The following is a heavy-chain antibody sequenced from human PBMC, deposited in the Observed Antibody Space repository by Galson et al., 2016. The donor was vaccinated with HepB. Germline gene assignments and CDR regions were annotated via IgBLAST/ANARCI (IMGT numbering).Heavy chain of an antibody. J-gene: IGHJ5*02. Sequence: ETLSLTCTVSGAPINSRNWWSWVRQPPGKGLEWIGEVHHTGRTHYNPSLKSRVFISVDKTKKQFSLTLSSVTAADTAVYFCARREGVSGNSLFDPWGQGTLVTVSS. CDR1: GAPINSRNW. D-gene: IGHD2/OR15-2a*01. CDR2: VHHTGRT. CDR3: ARREGVSGNSLFDP. V-gene: IGHV4-4*01.